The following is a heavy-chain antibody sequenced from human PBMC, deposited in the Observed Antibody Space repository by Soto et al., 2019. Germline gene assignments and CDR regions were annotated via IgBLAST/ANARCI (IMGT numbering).Heavy chain of an antibody. Sequence: EVQLVQSGAEVKKPGESLRISCKGSGYSFTNYWITWVRQMPGKGLEWMGRIDPSESYINYTPSFQGHVTISADESTSTAFMEWSSLKASDTATYYCARETEDGFDYWGQGTLVTVSS. J-gene: IGHJ4*02. D-gene: IGHD7-27*01. CDR3: ARETEDGFDY. V-gene: IGHV5-10-1*03. CDR1: GYSFTNYW. CDR2: IDPSESYI.